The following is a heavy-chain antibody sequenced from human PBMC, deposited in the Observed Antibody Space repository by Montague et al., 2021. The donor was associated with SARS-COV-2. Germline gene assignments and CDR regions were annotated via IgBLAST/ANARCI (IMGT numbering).Heavy chain of an antibody. V-gene: IGHV4-59*01. CDR1: GDSITSYY. CDR3: ARDLSRAFCEGTSCYSENWFAP. Sequence: LVKPTQTLTLTCTVSGDSITSYYWTWIRQPPGKGLEWIGYVYFPGSVKYNPSLNSRVTMSIDTSKNQFSLGLTSVTAADTAIYYCARDLSRAFCEGTSCYSENWFAPWGQGTLVTVSS. J-gene: IGHJ5*02. CDR2: VYFPGSV. D-gene: IGHD2-2*01.